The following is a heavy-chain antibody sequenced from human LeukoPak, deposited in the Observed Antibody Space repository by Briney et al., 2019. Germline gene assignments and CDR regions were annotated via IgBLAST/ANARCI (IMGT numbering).Heavy chain of an antibody. D-gene: IGHD2-15*01. J-gene: IGHJ4*02. CDR2: ISRSSSYI. CDR1: GFIFSSYS. V-gene: IGHV3-21*01. CDR3: ARDLRVVVAAYIFDY. Sequence: PGGSLRLSCAASGFIFSSYSMNWVRQAPGKGLEWVSSISRSSSYIYYADSVKGRFTISRDNAKNSLYLQMNSLRAEDTAVYYCARDLRVVVAAYIFDYWGQGTLVTVSS.